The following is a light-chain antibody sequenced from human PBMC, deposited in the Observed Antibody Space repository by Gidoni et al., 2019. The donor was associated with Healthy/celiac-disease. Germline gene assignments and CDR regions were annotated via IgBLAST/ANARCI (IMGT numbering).Light chain of an antibody. Sequence: EIVLTQSPGTLSLSPVERATLSCRASQSVSSSYLAWYQQKPGQAPRLLIYGASRRATGIPDRFSGSGSGTDFTLTISRLEPEVFAVYYCQQYGSSPLTFGPGTKVDIK. V-gene: IGKV3-20*01. J-gene: IGKJ3*01. CDR3: QQYGSSPLT. CDR1: QSVSSSY. CDR2: GAS.